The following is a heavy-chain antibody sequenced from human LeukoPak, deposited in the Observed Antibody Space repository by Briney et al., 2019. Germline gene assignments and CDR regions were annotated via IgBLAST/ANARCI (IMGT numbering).Heavy chain of an antibody. D-gene: IGHD3-10*01. V-gene: IGHV4-61*02. Sequence: KASQTLSLTCTVSGGSISSGSYYWSWIRQPAGKGLEWIGRIYTSGSTNYNPSLKSRVTISVDTSKNQFSLKLSSVTAADTAVYYCGRDRIYGSGSDHFDYWGQGTLVTVSS. CDR3: GRDRIYGSGSDHFDY. CDR2: IYTSGST. CDR1: GGSISSGSYY. J-gene: IGHJ4*02.